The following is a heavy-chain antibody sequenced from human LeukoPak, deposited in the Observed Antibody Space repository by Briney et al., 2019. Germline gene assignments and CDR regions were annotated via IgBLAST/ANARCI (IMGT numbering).Heavy chain of an antibody. Sequence: SETLSLTCTVSGGSISSGDYYWTWVRQPPGKGLEWIGYIYSSGSAYYYPSLRSRLTISIDTSKNQFYLNLKSVTAADTAVYYCARAPGAFDYWGQGILATVSS. V-gene: IGHV4-30-4*01. J-gene: IGHJ4*02. CDR1: GGSISSGDYY. CDR2: IYSSGSA. CDR3: ARAPGAFDY.